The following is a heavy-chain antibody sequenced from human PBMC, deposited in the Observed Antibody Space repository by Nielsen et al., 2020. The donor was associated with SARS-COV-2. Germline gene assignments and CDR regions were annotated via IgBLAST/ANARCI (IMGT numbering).Heavy chain of an antibody. J-gene: IGHJ3*01. D-gene: IGHD6-19*01. CDR1: GFTFKSYA. CDR2: INSDGSST. V-gene: IGHV3-74*01. Sequence: GESLKISCAASGFTFKSYAMSWVRQAPGKGLVWVSRINSDGSSTSYADSVKGRFTISRDNAKNSLYLQMNSLRAEDTAVYYCARDIIAVAGRAFDFWGQGTMVTVSS. CDR3: ARDIIAVAGRAFDF.